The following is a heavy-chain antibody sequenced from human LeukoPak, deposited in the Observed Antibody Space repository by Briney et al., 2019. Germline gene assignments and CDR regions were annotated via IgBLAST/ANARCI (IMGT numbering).Heavy chain of an antibody. D-gene: IGHD4-23*01. CDR2: ISDDGRNK. CDR3: ARGNYGGNHFDY. Sequence: GGSLRLSCAASGFTFSSYAVHWVRQAPGKGLEWVAVISDDGRNKYYADSVKGRFAISRDNSESTLSLQMSSLRAEDTAVFYCARGNYGGNHFDYWGQGTLVTVSS. V-gene: IGHV3-30*09. J-gene: IGHJ4*02. CDR1: GFTFSSYA.